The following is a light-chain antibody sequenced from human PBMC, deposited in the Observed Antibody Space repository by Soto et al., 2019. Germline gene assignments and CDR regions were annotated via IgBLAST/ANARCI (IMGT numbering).Light chain of an antibody. CDR1: QSLITRY. CDR3: QQYGTSPT. V-gene: IGKV3-20*01. Sequence: EIVLTQSPGTLSLFPGERATLSCRASQSLITRYLAWYQQKPGQAPRLLIYGASSRATGIPDRFSGSGTRTDFTLTISRLEPEDFPVYSCQQYGTSPTFGQGTRLEIK. J-gene: IGKJ5*01. CDR2: GAS.